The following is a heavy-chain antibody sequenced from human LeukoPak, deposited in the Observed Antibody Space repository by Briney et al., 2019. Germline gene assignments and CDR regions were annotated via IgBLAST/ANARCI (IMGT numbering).Heavy chain of an antibody. D-gene: IGHD3-3*01. CDR3: AKHESSTIFGVVPPNY. J-gene: IGHJ4*02. V-gene: IGHV3-23*01. CDR1: GFTFNIYA. CDR2: ISGRGDRT. Sequence: GGSLRLSCAASGFTFNIYAMSWVRQAPGKGLEWVSAISGRGDRTYYADSVKGRFTISRDNSKSTLYLQMNSLRAEDTAVYYCAKHESSTIFGVVPPNYWGQGTLVTVSS.